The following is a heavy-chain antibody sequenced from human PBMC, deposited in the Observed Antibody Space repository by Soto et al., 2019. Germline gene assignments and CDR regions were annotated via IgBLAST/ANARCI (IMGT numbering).Heavy chain of an antibody. J-gene: IGHJ5*02. D-gene: IGHD3-9*01. CDR2: IYYSGST. Sequence: SETLSLTCTVSGGSISSSSYYWGWIRQPPGKGLEWIGSIYYSGSTYYNPSLKSRVTISVDTSKNQFSLKLSSVTAADTAVYYCARHHSPESSTYDILTGWLADWFDPWGQGTLVTVSS. CDR1: GGSISSSSYY. CDR3: ARHHSPESSTYDILTGWLADWFDP. V-gene: IGHV4-39*01.